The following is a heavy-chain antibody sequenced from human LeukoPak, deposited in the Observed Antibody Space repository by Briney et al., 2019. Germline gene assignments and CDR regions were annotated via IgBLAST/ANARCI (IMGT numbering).Heavy chain of an antibody. CDR1: GYSFTSYW. CDR3: ARLSRAVLTYGMDV. J-gene: IGHJ6*04. V-gene: IGHV5-51*01. D-gene: IGHD6-19*01. CDR2: VYPGDSDT. Sequence: GEALKISCKGSGYSFTSYWIAWVRQMPGKGLEWMGIVYPGDSDTRYSPSFQGQVTLSADKSISTAYLQWSSLKASDTAMYYCARLSRAVLTYGMDVWGKGTTVTVSS.